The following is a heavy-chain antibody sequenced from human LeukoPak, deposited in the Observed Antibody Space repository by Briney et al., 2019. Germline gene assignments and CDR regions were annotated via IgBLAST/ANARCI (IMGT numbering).Heavy chain of an antibody. D-gene: IGHD3-3*01. V-gene: IGHV3-49*03. CDR3: TRALDITIFGVVDY. CDR2: IRGKASGGTT. Sequence: GGSLRLSCTASGFTIGDYAMSWFRQAPGKGLEWGGFIRGKASGGTTEYAASVKGRFTISRDDSKSIAYLQLNSLKTEDTAVYYCTRALDITIFGVVDYWGQGTLVTVSS. J-gene: IGHJ4*02. CDR1: GFTIGDYA.